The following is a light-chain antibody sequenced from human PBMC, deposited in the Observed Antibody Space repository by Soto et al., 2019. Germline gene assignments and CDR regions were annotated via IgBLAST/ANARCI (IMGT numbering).Light chain of an antibody. V-gene: IGKV3-20*01. CDR1: QSVNSNY. Sequence: DIVLTQSPGTLSLSPGERATLSCRASQSVNSNYLAWYQQKPGQAPRLLIHGASSRATGIPDRFSGSGSGTDFTLTISRLEPEDFVMYYCQQYSRSPLTFGGGTRWIS. J-gene: IGKJ4*01. CDR3: QQYSRSPLT. CDR2: GAS.